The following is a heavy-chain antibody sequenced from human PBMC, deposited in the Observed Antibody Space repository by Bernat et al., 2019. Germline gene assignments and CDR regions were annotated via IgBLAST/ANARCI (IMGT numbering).Heavy chain of an antibody. CDR2: ISYDGSTK. V-gene: IGHV3-30-3*01. CDR3: ARDLVVGATG. J-gene: IGHJ4*02. CDR1: GFTFSSYA. Sequence: QVQLVESGGGVVQPGRSLRLSCAASGFTFSSYAMHWVRQAPGKGLEWVAVISYDGSTKYYADSVKGRFTISRDNSKNTLYLQMNSLRAEDTAVYYCARDLVVGATGWGQGTLVTVSS. D-gene: IGHD1-26*01.